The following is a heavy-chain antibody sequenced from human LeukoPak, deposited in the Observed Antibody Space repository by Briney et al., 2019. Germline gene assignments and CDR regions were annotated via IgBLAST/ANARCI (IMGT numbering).Heavy chain of an antibody. V-gene: IGHV4-34*01. CDR1: GGSFSGYY. CDR2: INHSGST. Sequence: SETLSLTCAVYGGSFSGYYWSWIRQPPGKGLEWIGEINHSGSTNYNPSLKSRVTISVDTSKNQFSLKLSSVTAPDTAVYYCAREYSSGWPGFDYWGQGTLVTASS. D-gene: IGHD6-19*01. CDR3: AREYSSGWPGFDY. J-gene: IGHJ4*02.